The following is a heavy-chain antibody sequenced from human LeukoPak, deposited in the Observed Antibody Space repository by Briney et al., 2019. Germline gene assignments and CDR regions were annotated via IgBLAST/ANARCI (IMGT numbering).Heavy chain of an antibody. CDR2: INSDGSFT. D-gene: IGHD4-17*01. V-gene: IGHV3-74*01. J-gene: IGHJ4*02. Sequence: PGGSLRLSCAASGFTFSSYWMHWVRQAPGRGLVWVSGINSDGSFTTYADSVKGRFTISRDNSKNTLYLQMNSLRAEDTAVYYCAKRDYGDYSDFDYWGQGTLVTVSS. CDR3: AKRDYGDYSDFDY. CDR1: GFTFSSYW.